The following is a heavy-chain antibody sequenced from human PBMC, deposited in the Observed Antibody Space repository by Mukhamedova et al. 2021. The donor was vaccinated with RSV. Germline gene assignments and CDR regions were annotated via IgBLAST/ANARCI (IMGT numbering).Heavy chain of an antibody. Sequence: VRQAPGQGLEWMGGIIPIFGTANYAQKFQGRVTITADESTSTAYMELSSLRSEDMAVYYCARAPGIAVAGTTGPFDYWGQGTLV. V-gene: IGHV1-69*01. CDR2: IIPIFGTA. CDR3: ARAPGIAVAGTTGPFDY. D-gene: IGHD6-19*01. J-gene: IGHJ4*02.